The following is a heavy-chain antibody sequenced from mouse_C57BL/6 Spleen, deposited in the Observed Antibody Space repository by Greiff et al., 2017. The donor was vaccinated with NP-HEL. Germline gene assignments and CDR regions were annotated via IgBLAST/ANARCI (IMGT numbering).Heavy chain of an antibody. CDR1: GYTFTDYN. V-gene: IGHV1-18*01. D-gene: IGHD4-1*01. CDR2: INPNNGGT. CDR3: ARLGKRAYYFDY. Sequence: VHVKQSGPELVKPGASVKIPCKASGYTFTDYNMDWVKQSHGKSLEWIGDINPNNGGTIYNQKFKGKATLTVDKSSSTAYMELRSLTSEDTAVYYCARLGKRAYYFDYWGQGTTLTVSS. J-gene: IGHJ2*01.